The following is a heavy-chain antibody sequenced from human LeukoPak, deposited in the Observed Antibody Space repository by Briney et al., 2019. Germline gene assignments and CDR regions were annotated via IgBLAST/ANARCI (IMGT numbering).Heavy chain of an antibody. CDR1: GFTFSGSA. J-gene: IGHJ6*02. D-gene: IGHD2-2*01. CDR2: IRSKANSYAT. Sequence: GGSLRLSCAASGFTFSGSAMHWVRQASGKGLEWAGRIRSKANSYATAYAASVKGRFTISRDDSKNTAYLQMNSLKTEDTAVYYCTRGREYQLPGVDYYYGMDVWGQGTTVTVSS. CDR3: TRGREYQLPGVDYYYGMDV. V-gene: IGHV3-73*01.